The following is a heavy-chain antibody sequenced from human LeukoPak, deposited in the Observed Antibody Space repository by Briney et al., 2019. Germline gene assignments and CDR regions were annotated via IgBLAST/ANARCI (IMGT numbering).Heavy chain of an antibody. CDR3: ARARNCDY. V-gene: IGHV3-7*05. Sequence: GWSLGLSFAVSEFTFISFWISLILKAPGKGREWVANINQDGSEKYYVDSVKGRFTISRDNAKNSLFLQMNSLRAEDTAVYYCARARNCDYWGQGTLVTVSS. D-gene: IGHD1-7*01. J-gene: IGHJ4*02. CDR1: EFTFISFW. CDR2: INQDGSEK.